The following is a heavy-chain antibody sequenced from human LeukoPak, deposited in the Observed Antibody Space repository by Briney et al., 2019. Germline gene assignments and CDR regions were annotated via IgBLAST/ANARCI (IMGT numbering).Heavy chain of an antibody. Sequence: GGSLRLSCAASGFTFSSYAMHWVRQAPGKGLEWGAVISHDGSNKYYADSVKARFTISRDNSKNTLYLQMNSLRAEATAVYYCARHRGPSLYNTVYFDYWGQGTLVTVSS. CDR2: ISHDGSNK. CDR1: GFTFSSYA. D-gene: IGHD3-16*01. V-gene: IGHV3-30-3*01. CDR3: ARHRGPSLYNTVYFDY. J-gene: IGHJ4*02.